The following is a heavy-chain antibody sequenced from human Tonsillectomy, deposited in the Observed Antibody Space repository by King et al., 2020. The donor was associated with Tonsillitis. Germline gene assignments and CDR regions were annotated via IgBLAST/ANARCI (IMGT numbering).Heavy chain of an antibody. CDR2: IDDSGST. CDR1: GGSISAYY. CDR3: ARDNSAGAIPWKAFDI. D-gene: IGHD1-26*01. Sequence: VQLQESGPELVKPSETLSLTCSVSGGSISAYYWSWIRQPPGKGLEWIGYIDDSGSTNLNPSLKSRLTISVGTSKSQFSLKLNSVTAADTAVYYCARDNSAGAIPWKAFDIWGQGTMVTVSS. J-gene: IGHJ3*02. V-gene: IGHV4-59*01.